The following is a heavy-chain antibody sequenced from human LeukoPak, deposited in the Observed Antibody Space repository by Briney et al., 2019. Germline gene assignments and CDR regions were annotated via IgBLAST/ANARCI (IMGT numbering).Heavy chain of an antibody. V-gene: IGHV1-8*01. D-gene: IGHD3-10*01. J-gene: IGHJ3*02. Sequence: ASVKVSCKASGYTVTSYDINWVRQATGQALEWVGGMNPNSGNTGCAQKFQGRVTMTRNTSISTAYMELSSLRSEDTAVYYCARGQGSYDAFDIWGQGTMVTVSS. CDR1: GYTVTSYD. CDR3: ARGQGSYDAFDI. CDR2: MNPNSGNT.